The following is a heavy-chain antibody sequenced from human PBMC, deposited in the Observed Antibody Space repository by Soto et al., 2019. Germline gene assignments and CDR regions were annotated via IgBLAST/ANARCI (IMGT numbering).Heavy chain of an antibody. CDR2: VHISGHS. CDR3: ARVRQGCSANNCYFDP. J-gene: IGHJ5*01. D-gene: IGHD1-1*01. Sequence: SETLSLTCTLSGGSVRAPDWWNWVRQSPDKGLEWITEVHISGHSNYNPSLRSRVSVSIDSSKNQFYLNLNSVTAADTAIYYCARVRQGCSANNCYFDPWGQGTQVTVSS. CDR1: GGSVRAPDW. V-gene: IGHV4-4*02.